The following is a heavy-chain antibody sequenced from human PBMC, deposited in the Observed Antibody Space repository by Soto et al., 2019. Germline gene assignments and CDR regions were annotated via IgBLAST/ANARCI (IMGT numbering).Heavy chain of an antibody. V-gene: IGHV1-2*04. Sequence: ASVKVSCKASGYTFTGYYIHWVRQAPGQGLERMGWINPNSGGTSYAQKFQGWVTMTRDTSISTAYMELSRLISDDTAVYYCARHPIWALGIGNVKKGGMDVWGQGTTVTVSS. J-gene: IGHJ6*02. D-gene: IGHD3-16*01. CDR2: INPNSGGT. CDR1: GYTFTGYY. CDR3: ARHPIWALGIGNVKKGGMDV.